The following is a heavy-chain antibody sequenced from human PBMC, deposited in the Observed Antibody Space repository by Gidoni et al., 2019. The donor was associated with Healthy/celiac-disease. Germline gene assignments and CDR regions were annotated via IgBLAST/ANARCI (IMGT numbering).Heavy chain of an antibody. CDR2: IYTSGST. CDR3: ARERLNDYGDHYYYYGMDV. Sequence: QVQLQESGPGLVKPSETLSLTCTVSGDSISSYYWSWIRQPAGKGLEWIGRIYTSGSTNYNPSLKSRVTMSVDTSKNQFSLKLSSVTAADTAVYYCARERLNDYGDHYYYYGMDVWGQGTTVTVSS. V-gene: IGHV4-4*07. CDR1: GDSISSYY. J-gene: IGHJ6*02. D-gene: IGHD4-17*01.